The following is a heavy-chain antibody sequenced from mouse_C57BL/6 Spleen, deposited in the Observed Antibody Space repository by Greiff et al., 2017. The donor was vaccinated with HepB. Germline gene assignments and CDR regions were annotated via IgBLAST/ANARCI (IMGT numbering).Heavy chain of an antibody. CDR1: GFTFSDYG. CDR2: ISNLAYSI. D-gene: IGHD4-1*01. V-gene: IGHV5-15*01. J-gene: IGHJ4*01. Sequence: EVMLVESGGGLVQPGGSLKLSCAASGFTFSDYGMAWVRQAPRKGPEWVAFISNLAYSIYYADTVTGRFTISRENAKNTLYLEMSSLRSEDTAMYYCARRPGTGYAMDYWGQGTSVTVSS. CDR3: ARRPGTGYAMDY.